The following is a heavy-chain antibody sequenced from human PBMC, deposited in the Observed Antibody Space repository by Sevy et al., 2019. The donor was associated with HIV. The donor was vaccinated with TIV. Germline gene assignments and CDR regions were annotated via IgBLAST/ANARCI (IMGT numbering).Heavy chain of an antibody. Sequence: GGSLRLSCAVSGFTFSSYGMSWVRQAPGKGLEWVSAISGSGYLTYYTDSVKGRFTISRDNSKNTLYLQMNSLRAEDTAVYYCAKEGGGYYYDSSGLFDYWGQGTLVTVSS. D-gene: IGHD3-22*01. V-gene: IGHV3-23*01. CDR1: GFTFSSYG. CDR3: AKEGGGYYYDSSGLFDY. CDR2: ISGSGYLT. J-gene: IGHJ4*02.